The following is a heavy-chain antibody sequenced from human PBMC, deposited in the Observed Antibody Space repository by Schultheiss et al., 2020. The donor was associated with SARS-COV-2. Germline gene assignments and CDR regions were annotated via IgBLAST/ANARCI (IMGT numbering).Heavy chain of an antibody. V-gene: IGHV3-21*01. J-gene: IGHJ5*02. CDR1: GFTFSNYE. Sequence: GESLKISCAVSGFTFSNYEMNWIRQAPGKGLEWVSSISSSSSYIYYADSVKGRFTISRDNAKNSLYLQMNSLRAEDTAVYYCARDTVRDPWGQGTLVTVSS. D-gene: IGHD3-10*01. CDR3: ARDTVRDP. CDR2: ISSSSSYI.